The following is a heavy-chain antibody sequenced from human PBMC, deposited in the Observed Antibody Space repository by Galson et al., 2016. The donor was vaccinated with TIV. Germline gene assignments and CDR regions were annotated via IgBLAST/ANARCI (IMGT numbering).Heavy chain of an antibody. CDR1: GYRFSHSW. J-gene: IGHJ6*02. CDR3: ARHGYDLWNGQDYFVYGRDV. CDR2: IYPGDSDT. V-gene: IGHV5-51*01. D-gene: IGHD3-3*01. Sequence: QSGAEVKKPGGSLKISCKTSGYRFSHSWIGWVRQKPGKGLEWVGHIYPGDSDTRYSPSFQGHVTISADTSIDTAYLQWGSLKASDTAIYYCARHGYDLWNGQDYFVYGRDVWGQGTTVTVSS.